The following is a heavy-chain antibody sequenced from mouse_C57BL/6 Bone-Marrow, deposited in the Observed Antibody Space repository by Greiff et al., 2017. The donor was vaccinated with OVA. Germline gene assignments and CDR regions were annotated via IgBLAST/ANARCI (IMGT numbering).Heavy chain of an antibody. Sequence: QVQLQQSGPGLVQPSQSLSITCTVSGFSLTSYGVHWVRQSPGKGLEWLGVIWRGGSTDHNAAFMSRLSITNANSKSQVFFIMNSLQADDTAIYYCAPGVYYDYVPGFAYWGQGTLVTVSA. CDR2: IWRGGST. D-gene: IGHD2-4*01. V-gene: IGHV2-5*01. CDR3: APGVYYDYVPGFAY. J-gene: IGHJ3*01. CDR1: GFSLTSYG.